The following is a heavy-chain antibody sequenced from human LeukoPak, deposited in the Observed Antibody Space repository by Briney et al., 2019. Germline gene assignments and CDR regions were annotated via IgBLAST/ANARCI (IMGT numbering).Heavy chain of an antibody. CDR1: GFTFSSYE. CDR3: ARDDYGVGFDY. J-gene: IGHJ4*02. Sequence: PGGSLRLSCAASGFTFSSYEMNWVRQAPGKGLEWVSYISSSGSTIYYVDSVKGRFTISRDNAKNSLYLQMNSLRAGDTAVYYCARDDYGVGFDYWGQGTLVTVSS. V-gene: IGHV3-48*03. CDR2: ISSSGSTI. D-gene: IGHD4-17*01.